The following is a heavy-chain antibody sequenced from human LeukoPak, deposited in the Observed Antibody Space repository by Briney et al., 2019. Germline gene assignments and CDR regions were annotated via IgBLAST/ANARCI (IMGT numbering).Heavy chain of an antibody. D-gene: IGHD1-26*01. CDR1: GFTVSSNY. Sequence: GGSLRLSCAASGFTVSSNYMSWVRQAPGKGLEWVSAISGSGDSTFYADSVKGRFTISRDNSKNTLYLQMNSLRAEDTAVYYCTIAQYSGSYFFDYWGQGTLVTVSS. V-gene: IGHV3-23*01. CDR2: ISGSGDST. CDR3: TIAQYSGSYFFDY. J-gene: IGHJ4*02.